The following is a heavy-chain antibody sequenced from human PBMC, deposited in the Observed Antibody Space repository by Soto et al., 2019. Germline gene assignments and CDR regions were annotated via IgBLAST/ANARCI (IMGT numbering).Heavy chain of an antibody. D-gene: IGHD1-7*01. CDR2: IYYSGSS. J-gene: IGHJ4*02. CDR3: ARDNGNYDFDY. V-gene: IGHV4-59*01. Sequence: SETLSLTCTVSGASISSYYWSWIRQPPGQGLEWIGYIYYSGSSSYNPSLKSRVTISLDTSKSQFSLKLSSVTAADTAFYYCARDNGNYDFDYWGQGTLVTVSS. CDR1: GASISSYY.